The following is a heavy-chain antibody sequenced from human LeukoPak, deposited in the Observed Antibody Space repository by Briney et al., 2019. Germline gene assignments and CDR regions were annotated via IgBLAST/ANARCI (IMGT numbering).Heavy chain of an antibody. V-gene: IGHV3-30*02. CDR3: ARGPDYGGNPAGY. D-gene: IGHD4-23*01. Sequence: GGSLRLSCAASGFTFSSYGMHWVRQAPVKGLEWVAFIRYDGSNKYYADSVKGRFTISRDNSKNTLYLQMNSLRAEDTAVYYCARGPDYGGNPAGYWGQGTLVTVSS. CDR1: GFTFSSYG. CDR2: IRYDGSNK. J-gene: IGHJ4*02.